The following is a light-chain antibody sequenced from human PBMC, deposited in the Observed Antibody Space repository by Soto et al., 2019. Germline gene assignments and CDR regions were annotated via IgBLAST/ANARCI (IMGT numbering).Light chain of an antibody. CDR3: HQYYSWPRGT. CDR2: FAS. CDR1: QSVSSSY. V-gene: IGKV3-15*01. J-gene: IGKJ1*01. Sequence: EIVLTQSPGTLSLSPGERATLSCRAIQSVSSSYLAWYQQKPGQAPRLLIFFASTRVTGIPARFSGSGSGTEFTLTISSLQSEDFAVYYCHQYYSWPRGTFGQGTKVDIK.